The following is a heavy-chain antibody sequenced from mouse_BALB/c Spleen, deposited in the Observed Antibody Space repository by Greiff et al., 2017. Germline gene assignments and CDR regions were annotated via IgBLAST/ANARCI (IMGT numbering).Heavy chain of an antibody. CDR1: GFSLTSYG. CDR3: ARDRGTTATWFAY. D-gene: IGHD1-2*01. V-gene: IGHV2-9*02. Sequence: QVQLQQSGPGLVAPSQSLSITCTVSGFSLTSYGVHWVRQPPGKGLEWLGVIWAGGSTNYNLALMSRLSISKDNSKSQVFLKMNSLQTDDTAMYYCARDRGTTATWFAYWGQGTLVTVSA. CDR2: IWAGGST. J-gene: IGHJ3*01.